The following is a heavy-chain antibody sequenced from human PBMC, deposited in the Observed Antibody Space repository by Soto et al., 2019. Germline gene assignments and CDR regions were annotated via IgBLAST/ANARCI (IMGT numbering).Heavy chain of an antibody. CDR3: ATVRGIAARRYHYGMDV. Sequence: ASVKVSCKASGYTFTSYGISWVRQAPGQGLEWMGWISAYNGNTNYAQKPQGRVTMTTDTSTSTAYMELRSLRSDATAVYYCATVRGIAARRYHYGMDVWGQGTTVTVS. J-gene: IGHJ6*02. D-gene: IGHD6-6*01. CDR2: ISAYNGNT. V-gene: IGHV1-18*01. CDR1: GYTFTSYG.